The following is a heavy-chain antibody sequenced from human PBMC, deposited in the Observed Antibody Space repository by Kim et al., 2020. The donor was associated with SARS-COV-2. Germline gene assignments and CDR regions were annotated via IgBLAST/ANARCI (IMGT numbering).Heavy chain of an antibody. D-gene: IGHD6-19*01. V-gene: IGHV3-30*03. J-gene: IGHJ4*02. CDR3: AREGHSSGRAGSFDY. Sequence: GGSLRLSCAGSGFTFGNTHMHWVRQAPGKGLEWVSLISADESNKDYVDSVKGRFTVSRDNSQNTLFLQIDSLRVEDKAVYYCAREGHSSGRAGSFDYWGQGTLVPVSS. CDR1: GFTFGNTH. CDR2: ISADESNK.